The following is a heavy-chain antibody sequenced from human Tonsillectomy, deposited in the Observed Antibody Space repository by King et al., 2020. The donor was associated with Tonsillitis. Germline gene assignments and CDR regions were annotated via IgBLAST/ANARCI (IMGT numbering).Heavy chain of an antibody. V-gene: IGHV3-21*01. Sequence: VQLVESGGGLVKPGGSLRLSCAASGFTFSSYSMNWVRQAPGKGLEWVSYISSTSTYIYYVDSLKGRFTISRDNAKNSLYLQMNSLRAEDTAVYYCARVRTLRPYDFDFWGQGTLVTASS. CDR2: ISSTSTYI. CDR3: ARVRTLRPYDFDF. J-gene: IGHJ4*02. CDR1: GFTFSSYS. D-gene: IGHD1-14*01.